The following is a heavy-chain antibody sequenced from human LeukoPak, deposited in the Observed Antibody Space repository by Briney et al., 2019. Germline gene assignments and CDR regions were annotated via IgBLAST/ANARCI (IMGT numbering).Heavy chain of an antibody. D-gene: IGHD3-10*01. CDR2: IHYSGST. V-gene: IGHV4-59*08. CDR3: ARRGVLDY. CDR1: GGSISTYY. J-gene: IGHJ4*02. Sequence: SETLSLTCTVSGGSISTYYWTWIRQPPGKGLEWIGYIHYSGSTNYNPSLKSRVTISLDTSKNQFSLKLSSVTAADTAVYYCARRGVLDYWGQGTLVTVSS.